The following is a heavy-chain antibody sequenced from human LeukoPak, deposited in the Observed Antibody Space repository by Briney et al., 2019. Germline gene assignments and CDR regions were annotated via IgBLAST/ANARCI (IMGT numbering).Heavy chain of an antibody. V-gene: IGHV4-34*01. CDR1: GGSFSGYY. J-gene: IGHJ5*02. CDR3: ARGLYSSSFTGCWFDP. CDR2: INHSGST. Sequence: KPSETLSLTCAVYGGSFSGYYWSWIRQPPGKGLEWIGEINHSGSTNYNPSLKSRVTISVDTSKNQFSLKLSSVTAADTAVYYCARGLYSSSFTGCWFDPWGQGTLVTVSS. D-gene: IGHD6-13*01.